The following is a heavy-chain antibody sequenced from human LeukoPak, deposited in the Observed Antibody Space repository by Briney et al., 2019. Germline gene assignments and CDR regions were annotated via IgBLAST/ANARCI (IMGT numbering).Heavy chain of an antibody. Sequence: PGGSLRLSCAASGFTFSSYSMTWVRQAPGKGLEWVSSFTSRSRSIYYADSVKGRFTISRDNAKQSLYLQMNSLRAEDTAVYYCAREKGDCGGDCYAGRPFDYWGQGTLVTVSS. CDR2: FTSRSRSI. D-gene: IGHD2-21*02. J-gene: IGHJ4*02. V-gene: IGHV3-21*01. CDR3: AREKGDCGGDCYAGRPFDY. CDR1: GFTFSSYS.